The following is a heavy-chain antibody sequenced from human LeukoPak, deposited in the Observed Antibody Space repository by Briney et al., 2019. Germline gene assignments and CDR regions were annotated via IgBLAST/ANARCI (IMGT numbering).Heavy chain of an antibody. CDR1: GGSISSYY. V-gene: IGHV4-59*01. CDR2: IYYSGST. Sequence: SETLSLTCTVSGGSISSYYWSWIRQPPGKGLEWIGYIYYSGSTNYNPSLKSRVTISVDTSKNQFSLELSSVTAADTAVYYCARDSSSGWYDYYYMDVWGKGTTVTVSS. J-gene: IGHJ6*03. D-gene: IGHD6-19*01. CDR3: ARDSSSGWYDYYYMDV.